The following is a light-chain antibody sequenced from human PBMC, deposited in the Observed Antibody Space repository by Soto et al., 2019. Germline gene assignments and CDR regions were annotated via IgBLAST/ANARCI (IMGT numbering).Light chain of an antibody. V-gene: IGLV1-51*01. CDR2: DKD. CDR1: GSNIGSNS. Sequence: QSVLTQPPSVSAAPGQTVTISCSGGGSNIGSNSVSWYQQVPGTAPKLLLYDKDKRPSGIPDRFSGSKSGTSATLGITGLQTADEADYYCGTWESYLSVGVFGGGTKLTVL. CDR3: GTWESYLSVGV. J-gene: IGLJ2*01.